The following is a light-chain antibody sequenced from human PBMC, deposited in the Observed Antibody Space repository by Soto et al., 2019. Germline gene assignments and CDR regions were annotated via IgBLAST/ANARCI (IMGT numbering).Light chain of an antibody. CDR2: EVT. V-gene: IGLV2-14*01. Sequence: QSALTQPASVSGSPGQLITISCTGTSSDVGGHNYVSWYQQHPGTAPKLMIYEVTNRPSGVSNRFSGSKSGNTASLTISGLQAEDEADYYCSSYTSSTTLDVVFGGGTKLTVL. J-gene: IGLJ2*01. CDR3: SSYTSSTTLDVV. CDR1: SSDVGGHNY.